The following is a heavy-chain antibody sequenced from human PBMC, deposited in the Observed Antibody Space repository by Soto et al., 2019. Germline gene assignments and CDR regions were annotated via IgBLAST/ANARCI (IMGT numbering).Heavy chain of an antibody. V-gene: IGHV4-31*03. J-gene: IGHJ4*02. D-gene: IGHD4-17*01. CDR2: TYHSGST. CDR3: ATVTYFGDFEFDY. CDR1: GGSISSGVYC. Sequence: SETLSLTCTVSGGSISSGVYCWTWIRQHPGKGLEWIGCTYHSGSTYYNPSLKSRVTISIDTSKNQFSLKLSSLTAADTAVYYCATVTYFGDFEFDYWGQGTLVT.